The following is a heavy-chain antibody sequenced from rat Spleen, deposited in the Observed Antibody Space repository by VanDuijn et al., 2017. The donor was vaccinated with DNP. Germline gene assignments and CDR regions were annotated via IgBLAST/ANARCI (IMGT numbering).Heavy chain of an antibody. CDR1: GFSLTSFH. CDR2: IWTGGST. D-gene: IGHD1-12*02. V-gene: IGHV2-43*01. Sequence: QVQLKESGPGLVQPSQTLSLACTVSGFSLTSFHVHWVRQSSGKGLEWMGVIWTGGSTEYNSALKSRLSISRDTSKSQVFLKMNSLQTEDTAMYFCARPYYYDGSYYYGWFAYWGQGTLVTVSS. J-gene: IGHJ3*01. CDR3: ARPYYYDGSYYYGWFAY.